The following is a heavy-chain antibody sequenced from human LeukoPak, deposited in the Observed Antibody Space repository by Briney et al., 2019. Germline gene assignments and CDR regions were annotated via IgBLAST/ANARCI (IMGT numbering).Heavy chain of an antibody. CDR2: INTNTGNP. CDR1: GYTFTSYA. J-gene: IGHJ6*03. Sequence: ASVKVSCKASGYTFTSYAMNWVRQAPGQGLEWMGWINTNTGNPTYAQGFTGRFVFSLDTSVSTAYLQISSLKAEDTAVYYCARESGTAAYYYYYYMDVWGKGTTVTVSS. CDR3: ARESGTAAYYYYYYMDV. D-gene: IGHD6-13*01. V-gene: IGHV7-4-1*02.